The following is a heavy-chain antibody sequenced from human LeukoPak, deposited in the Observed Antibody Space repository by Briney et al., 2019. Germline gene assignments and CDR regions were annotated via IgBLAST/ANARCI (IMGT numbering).Heavy chain of an antibody. CDR3: ARGHAYCGGDCYQGGAYNWFDP. V-gene: IGHV3-30-3*01. CDR1: GFTFSSYA. Sequence: GGSLRLSCAASGFTFSSYAMHWVRQAPGKGLEWVAVISYDGSNKYYADSVKGRFTISRDNSKNTLYLQMNSLRAEDTAVYYCARGHAYCGGDCYQGGAYNWFDPWGQGTLVTVSS. J-gene: IGHJ5*02. D-gene: IGHD2-21*02. CDR2: ISYDGSNK.